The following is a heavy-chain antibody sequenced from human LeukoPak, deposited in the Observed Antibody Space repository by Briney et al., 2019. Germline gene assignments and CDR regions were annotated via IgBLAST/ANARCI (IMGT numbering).Heavy chain of an antibody. CDR3: ARVISAMLS. D-gene: IGHD5-18*01. J-gene: IGHJ4*02. CDR2: MNPNSGNT. CDR1: GYTFTGYY. V-gene: IGHV1-8*02. Sequence: ASVKVSCKASGYTFTGYYMRWVRQAPGQGLEWMGWMNPNSGNTGYAQKFQGRVTMTRNTSISTAYMELSSLRSEDTAVYYCARVISAMLSWGQGTLVTVSS.